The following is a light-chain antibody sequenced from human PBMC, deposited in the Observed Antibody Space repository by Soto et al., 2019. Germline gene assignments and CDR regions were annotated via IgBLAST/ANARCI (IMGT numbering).Light chain of an antibody. J-gene: IGKJ5*01. Sequence: EIVLTQSPGTLSLSPGERATLSCRASQSVGSGYLAWHQQKTGQAPRLLMYGASSRATGIPDRFSGSGSGTDFTLTISRLEPEDFAVYYCQQYDRSPHTFGQGTRLEIK. CDR2: GAS. CDR1: QSVGSGY. V-gene: IGKV3-20*01. CDR3: QQYDRSPHT.